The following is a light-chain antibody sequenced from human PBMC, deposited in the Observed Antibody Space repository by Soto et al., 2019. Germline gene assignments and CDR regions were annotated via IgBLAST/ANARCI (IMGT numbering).Light chain of an antibody. CDR1: SSNIGAGYD. V-gene: IGLV1-40*01. CDR3: QSYDSSLSPYV. J-gene: IGLJ1*01. CDR2: GNS. Sequence: QSVLTQPPSVSGAPGQRVTISCTGSSSNIGAGYDVHWYQQFPGTAPKLLIYGNSNRPSGVPDRFSGSKSGTSASLAITGLQAEDEADYYCQSYDSSLSPYVFGTGTKLTVL.